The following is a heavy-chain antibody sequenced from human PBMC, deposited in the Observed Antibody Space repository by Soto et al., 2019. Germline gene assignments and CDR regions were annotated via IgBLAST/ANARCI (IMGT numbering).Heavy chain of an antibody. J-gene: IGHJ4*02. V-gene: IGHV3-23*01. Sequence: EVQLLESGGGLVQPGGSLRLSCAASGFTFSSYAMSWDRQAPGKGLEWVSAISGSGGSTYYADSVKGRFTISRDNSKNTLYLQMNSLRAEDTAVYYCAKNMGDLYSSGWLVNYWGQGTLVTVSS. D-gene: IGHD6-19*01. CDR2: ISGSGGST. CDR1: GFTFSSYA. CDR3: AKNMGDLYSSGWLVNY.